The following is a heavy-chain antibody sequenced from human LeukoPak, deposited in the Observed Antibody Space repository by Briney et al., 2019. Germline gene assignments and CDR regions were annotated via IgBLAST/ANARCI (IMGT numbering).Heavy chain of an antibody. D-gene: IGHD6-13*01. CDR3: ARGLSYSTNWAFDY. V-gene: IGHV3-13*01. CDR1: GFTFSNYD. J-gene: IGHJ4*02. CDR2: IGTAGDT. Sequence: HPGGSLKLSCAASGFTFSNYDMHWVRQVTGKGLEWVLAIGTAGDTYYPGSVKGRFTISRENAKNSLYLQMNSLRAGDTAVYYCARGLSYSTNWAFDYWGQGILVTVSS.